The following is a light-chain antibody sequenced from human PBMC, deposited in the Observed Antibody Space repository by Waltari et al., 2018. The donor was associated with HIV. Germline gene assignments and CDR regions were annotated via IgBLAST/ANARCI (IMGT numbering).Light chain of an antibody. V-gene: IGLV1-44*01. CDR1: SSNIGSNT. CDR3: SSYAGSNNLV. J-gene: IGLJ2*01. Sequence: QSVVTQPPSASGTPGQRVTISCSGSSSNIGSNTINWFQQLPGTAPKLLIYNNNLRPSGVPDRFSGSKSGTSASLAISGLQSDDEADYYCSSYAGSNNLVFGGGTKLTVL. CDR2: NNN.